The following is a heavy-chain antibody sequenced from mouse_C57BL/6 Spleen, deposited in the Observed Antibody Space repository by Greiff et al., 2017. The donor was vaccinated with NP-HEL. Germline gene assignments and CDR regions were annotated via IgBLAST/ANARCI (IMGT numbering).Heavy chain of an antibody. J-gene: IGHJ3*01. CDR2: ISDGGSYT. CDR3: ARDPLTGPAY. Sequence: VQLQQSGGGLVKPGGSLKLSCAASGFTFSSYAMSWVRQTPEKRLEWVATISDGGSYTYYPDNVKGRFTISRDNAKNNLYLQMSHLKSEDTAMYYCARDPLTGPAYWGQGTLVTVSA. V-gene: IGHV5-4*01. CDR1: GFTFSSYA. D-gene: IGHD4-1*01.